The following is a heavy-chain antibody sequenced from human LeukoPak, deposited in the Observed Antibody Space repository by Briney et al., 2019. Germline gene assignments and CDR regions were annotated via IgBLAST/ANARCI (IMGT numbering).Heavy chain of an antibody. Sequence: GGSLRLSCAAPGFTFSNYGMHWVRQVPGKGLEWVTFIRYDASNKYYADAVKGRFTISRDNSKNTLYLQMNSLRPEDAAMYYCAKDSGGNRIVWFDSWGQGTLVTVSS. D-gene: IGHD4-23*01. V-gene: IGHV3-30*02. CDR1: GFTFSNYG. CDR2: IRYDASNK. J-gene: IGHJ5*01. CDR3: AKDSGGNRIVWFDS.